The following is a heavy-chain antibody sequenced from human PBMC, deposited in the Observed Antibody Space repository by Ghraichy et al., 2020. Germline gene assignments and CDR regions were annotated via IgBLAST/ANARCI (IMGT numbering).Heavy chain of an antibody. V-gene: IGHV4-30-2*01. Sequence: SQTLSLTCAVSGGSISSGDYSWGWIRQPPGKGLEWIGYIYQSGTTYYNPSLKSRVIISLDRSKKQFSLRLSSVTAADTAVYYCARVLYDGYSGREKLKSKNYYYYYMDVWGRGTTVTVSS. CDR1: GGSISSGDYS. D-gene: IGHD3-22*01. J-gene: IGHJ6*03. CDR2: IYQSGTT. CDR3: ARVLYDGYSGREKLKSKNYYYYYMDV.